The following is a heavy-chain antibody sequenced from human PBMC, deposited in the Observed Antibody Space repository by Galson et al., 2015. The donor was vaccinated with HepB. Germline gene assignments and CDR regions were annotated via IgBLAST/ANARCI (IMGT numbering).Heavy chain of an antibody. CDR1: GFTFSSYA. J-gene: IGHJ4*02. CDR3: AKNYVEYSRYYFDY. V-gene: IGHV3-30*04. Sequence: SLRLSCAASGFTFSSYAMHWVRQAPGKGLEWVAVISYDGSNKYYADSVKGRFTISRDNSKTTLYLQMNSLRAEDTAVYYCAKNYVEYSRYYFDYWGQGTLVTVSS. CDR2: ISYDGSNK. D-gene: IGHD2/OR15-2a*01.